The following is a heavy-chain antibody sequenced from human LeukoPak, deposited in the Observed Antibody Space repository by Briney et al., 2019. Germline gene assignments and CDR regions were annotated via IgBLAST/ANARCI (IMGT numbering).Heavy chain of an antibody. Sequence: SETLSLTCTVSGGSISSGSYYWSWIRQLAGKGLEWIGRIYTSGSTNYNPSLKSRVTISVDTSKNQFSLKLSSVTAADTAVYYCARSLFEASVDYWGQGTLVTVSS. CDR2: IYTSGST. CDR3: ARSLFEASVDY. J-gene: IGHJ4*02. D-gene: IGHD3-10*02. V-gene: IGHV4-61*02. CDR1: GGSISSGSYY.